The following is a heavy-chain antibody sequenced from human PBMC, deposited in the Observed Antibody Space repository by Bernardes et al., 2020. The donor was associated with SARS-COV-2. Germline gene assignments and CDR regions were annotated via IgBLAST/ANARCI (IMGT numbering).Heavy chain of an antibody. D-gene: IGHD6-13*01. J-gene: IGHJ2*01. CDR2: IKQDGSEK. CDR3: ASTGYSSSWHYWYFDL. CDR1: GFTFSSYW. Sequence: GGSLRLSCAASGFTFSSYWMSWVRQAPGKGLEWVANIKQDGSEKYYVDSVKGRFTISRDNAKNSLYLQMNSLRGEDTAVYYCASTGYSSSWHYWYFDLWGRGTLVTVSS. V-gene: IGHV3-7*03.